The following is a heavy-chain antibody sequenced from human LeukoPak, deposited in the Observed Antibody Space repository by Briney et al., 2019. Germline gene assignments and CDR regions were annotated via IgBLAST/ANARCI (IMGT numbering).Heavy chain of an antibody. D-gene: IGHD2-15*01. V-gene: IGHV3-30*19. CDR3: VKDFDIYCSGGTCYSPEYFQH. Sequence: GGSLRLSCAASRFTFTDYGMHWVRQPPGKGLEWVAVISYDGSNKYYADSVKGRFTISRDNSKNTLYLQMNSLRAEDTAVYYCVKDFDIYCSGGTCYSPEYFQHWGQGTLVTVSS. CDR2: ISYDGSNK. CDR1: RFTFTDYG. J-gene: IGHJ1*01.